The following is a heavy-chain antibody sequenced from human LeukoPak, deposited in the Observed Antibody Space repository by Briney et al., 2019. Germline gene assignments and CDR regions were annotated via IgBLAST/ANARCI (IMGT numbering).Heavy chain of an antibody. CDR1: GFTFSRYW. J-gene: IGHJ4*02. Sequence: HPGGSLRLSCAASGFTFSRYWMNWVRQAPGKGLEWVALIKKERSEKLSVDSLQGRFTLSRDNAKNSFYLEMNRLRAEDTAVYYCVGVSGWLRDNWGQGTLVTVSS. V-gene: IGHV3-7*04. D-gene: IGHD6-19*01. CDR3: VGVSGWLRDN. CDR2: IKKERSEK.